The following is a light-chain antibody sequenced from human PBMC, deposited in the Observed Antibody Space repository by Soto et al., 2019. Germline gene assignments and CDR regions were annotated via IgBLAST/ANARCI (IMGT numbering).Light chain of an antibody. CDR1: SSNIGDNY. CDR2: DND. Sequence: QSELTQPPSVSAAAGQKVTISCSGSSSNIGDNYVSWYQQVPGTAPKLLIYDNDQRSSGTPDRFSAYKSGTSATLGITGLQTGDEADYYCGTWDSSLSVAVFGGGTQLNVL. V-gene: IGLV1-51*01. J-gene: IGLJ7*01. CDR3: GTWDSSLSVAV.